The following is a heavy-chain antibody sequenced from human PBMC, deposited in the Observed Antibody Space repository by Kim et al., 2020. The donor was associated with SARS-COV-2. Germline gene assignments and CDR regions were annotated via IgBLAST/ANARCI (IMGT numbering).Heavy chain of an antibody. CDR3: ARDPRCTNGVCFPASEAYYYYYYGMDV. J-gene: IGHJ6*02. D-gene: IGHD2-8*01. CDR2: ISAYNGNT. Sequence: ASVKVSCKASGYTFTSYGISWVRQAPGQGLEWMGWISAYNGNTNYAQKLQGRVTMTTDTSTSTAYMELRSLRSDDTAVYYCARDPRCTNGVCFPASEAYYYYYYGMDVWGQGTTVTVSS. V-gene: IGHV1-18*01. CDR1: GYTFTSYG.